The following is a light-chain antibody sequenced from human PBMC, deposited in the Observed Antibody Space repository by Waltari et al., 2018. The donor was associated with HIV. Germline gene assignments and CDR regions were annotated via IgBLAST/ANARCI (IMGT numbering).Light chain of an antibody. V-gene: IGLV2-23*02. J-gene: IGLJ1*01. CDR3: CSYAGTNTYV. CDR2: DVS. CDR1: RRAVGNYNY. Sequence: QSALTQPASVSGSPGPSITISCTGTRRAVGNYNYVSWYQQHPGKVPKLMIYDVSKRPSGVSNRLSGSKSGNTASLTISGLQAEDEADYYCCSYAGTNTYVFGSGTKVTVL.